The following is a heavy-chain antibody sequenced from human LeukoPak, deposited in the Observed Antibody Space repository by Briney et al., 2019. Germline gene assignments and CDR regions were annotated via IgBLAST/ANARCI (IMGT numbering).Heavy chain of an antibody. Sequence: GGTLRLSCAASGFTFSSYWMSWVRQAPGKGLEWVANIKQDGSEKYYVDSVKGRFTISRDNAKNSLYLQMNSLRAEDTAVYYCATGDGEDAYYYDSSGPRGNYWGQGTLVTVSS. J-gene: IGHJ4*02. D-gene: IGHD3-22*01. CDR2: IKQDGSEK. V-gene: IGHV3-7*01. CDR3: ATGDGEDAYYYDSSGPRGNY. CDR1: GFTFSSYW.